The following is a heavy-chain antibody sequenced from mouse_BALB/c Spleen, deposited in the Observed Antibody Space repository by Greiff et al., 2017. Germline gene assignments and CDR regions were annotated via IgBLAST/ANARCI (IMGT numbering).Heavy chain of an antibody. CDR2: ISSGGSYT. J-gene: IGHJ1*01. CDR3: TRGYYYGSSYGYFDV. Sequence: EVKLMESGGGLVKPGGSLKLSCAASGFTFSSYTMSWVRQTPEKRLEWVATISSGGSYTYYPDSVKGRFTISRDNAKNTLYLQMSSLKSEDTAMYYCTRGYYYGSSYGYFDVWGAGTTVTVSS. CDR1: GFTFSSYT. D-gene: IGHD1-1*01. V-gene: IGHV5-6-4*01.